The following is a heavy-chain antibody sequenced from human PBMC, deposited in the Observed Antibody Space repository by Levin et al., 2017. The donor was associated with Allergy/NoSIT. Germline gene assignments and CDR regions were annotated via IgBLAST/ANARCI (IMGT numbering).Heavy chain of an antibody. J-gene: IGHJ2*01. Sequence: PGGSLRLSCAASGFTFSNYFMHWVRQAPGKGLVWLSRINSDGSSTNYADSVKGRFTISRDNAKNTVYLQMNGLRAEDTAVYYCARADWYFDLWGRGTLVTASS. CDR3: ARADWYFDL. CDR1: GFTFSNYF. V-gene: IGHV3-74*01. CDR2: INSDGSST.